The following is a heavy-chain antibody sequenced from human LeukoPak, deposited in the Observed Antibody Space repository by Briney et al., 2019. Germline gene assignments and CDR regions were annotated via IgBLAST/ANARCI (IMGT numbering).Heavy chain of an antibody. D-gene: IGHD6-19*01. V-gene: IGHV3-30-3*01. Sequence: PGRSLRLSCAASGFTFSSYAMHWVRQAPGKGLEWVAVISYDGSNKYYADSVKGRFTISRDNSKNTLYLQMNSLRAEDTAVYYCASGGVAVAGHGPHDYWGQGTLVTVSS. CDR3: ASGGVAVAGHGPHDY. J-gene: IGHJ4*02. CDR2: ISYDGSNK. CDR1: GFTFSSYA.